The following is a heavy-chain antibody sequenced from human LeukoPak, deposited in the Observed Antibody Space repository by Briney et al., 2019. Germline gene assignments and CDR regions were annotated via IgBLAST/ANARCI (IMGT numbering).Heavy chain of an antibody. CDR3: ARASPHYFDY. Sequence: GRSLRLSCAASGFTVSSNYMSWVRQAPGKGLEWVSVIYSGGSTYYADSVKGRFTISRHNSKNTLYLQMNSLRAEDTAVYYCARASPHYFDYWGRGTLVTVSS. CDR1: GFTVSSNY. J-gene: IGHJ4*02. V-gene: IGHV3-53*04. CDR2: IYSGGST.